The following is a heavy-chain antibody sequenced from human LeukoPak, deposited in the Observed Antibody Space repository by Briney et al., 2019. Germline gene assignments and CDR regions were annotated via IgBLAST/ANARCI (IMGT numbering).Heavy chain of an antibody. CDR1: GFTFRSYA. J-gene: IGHJ4*02. D-gene: IGHD3-22*01. V-gene: IGHV3-23*01. CDR2: ISGSGVST. Sequence: GGSLRLSCAASGFTFRSYAMSWVRQAPGEGLEWVSGISGSGVSTYYADSVKGRFTISRDNSKNTLYLQTNSLRAEDTAVYYCAKDRNYYDSSGYIYYFDYWGQGTLVTVSS. CDR3: AKDRNYYDSSGYIYYFDY.